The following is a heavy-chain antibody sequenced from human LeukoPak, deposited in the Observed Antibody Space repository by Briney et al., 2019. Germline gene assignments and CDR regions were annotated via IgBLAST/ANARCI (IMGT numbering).Heavy chain of an antibody. D-gene: IGHD1-26*01. CDR2: ISGSGEAI. Sequence: GGSLRLSCAASGFSFTTHNMNWVRQAPGKGLEWISYISGSGEAIFYADSVQGRFTISRDNAKNSIYLQMNSLRAEDTAVYYCARDKVVGPTQFDYWGQGALVTVSS. CDR3: ARDKVVGPTQFDY. CDR1: GFSFTTHN. J-gene: IGHJ4*02. V-gene: IGHV3-48*01.